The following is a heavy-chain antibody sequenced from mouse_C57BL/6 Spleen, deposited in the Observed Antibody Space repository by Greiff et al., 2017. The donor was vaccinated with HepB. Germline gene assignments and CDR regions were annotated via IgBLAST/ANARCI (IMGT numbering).Heavy chain of an antibody. J-gene: IGHJ2*01. CDR2: ISDGGSYT. CDR3: ARDEGYYDGSSEGYYFDD. Sequence: EVQVVESGGGLVKPGGSLKLSCAASGFTFSSYAMSWVRQTPEKRLEWVATISDGGSYTYYPDNVKGRFTISRDNAKNNLYLQMSHLKSEDTAMYYCARDEGYYDGSSEGYYFDDWGQGTTLTVSS. V-gene: IGHV5-4*01. CDR1: GFTFSSYA. D-gene: IGHD1-1*01.